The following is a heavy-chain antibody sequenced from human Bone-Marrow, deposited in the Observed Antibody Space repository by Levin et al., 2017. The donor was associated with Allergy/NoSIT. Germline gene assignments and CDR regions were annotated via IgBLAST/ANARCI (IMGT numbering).Heavy chain of an antibody. Sequence: GESLKISCAASGFTFSSYDMSWVRQAPGKGLEWVSALSSSSLSTYYADSVKGRFTISRDNSKNTLFLQMNSLRVEDTAIYYCARSTINYGPYYFDYWGQGTLVTVSS. CDR3: ARSTINYGPYYFDY. D-gene: IGHD3-10*01. CDR2: LSSSSLST. CDR1: GFTFSSYD. J-gene: IGHJ4*02. V-gene: IGHV3-23*01.